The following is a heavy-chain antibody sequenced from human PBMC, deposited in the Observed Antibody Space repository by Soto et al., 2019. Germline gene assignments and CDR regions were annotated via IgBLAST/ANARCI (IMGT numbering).Heavy chain of an antibody. CDR1: GYTFTSYG. V-gene: IGHV1-18*04. Sequence: ASVKVSCKASGYTFTSYGINWVRQAPGQRLEWMGWINAYNGNINYAQKLQGRVTITTDTSTSTAYMELRSLSSDDTAVYYCASDLPTENWNYGIDPWGQGPMVTVSS. CDR2: INAYNGNI. CDR3: ASDLPTENWNYGIDP. D-gene: IGHD1-7*01. J-gene: IGHJ5*01.